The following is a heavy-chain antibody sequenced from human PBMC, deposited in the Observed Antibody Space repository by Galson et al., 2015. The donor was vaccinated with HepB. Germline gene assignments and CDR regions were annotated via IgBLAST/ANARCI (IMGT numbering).Heavy chain of an antibody. CDR3: AKDAAPGSGSRYFDD. CDR2: ISDSGDST. J-gene: IGHJ4*02. CDR1: GFTFSNYA. D-gene: IGHD6-19*01. Sequence: SLRLSCAASGFTFSNYAITWVRQAPGQGLEWVSAISDSGDSTYYADSVRGRFTISRDNSKNTLYPQMNGLTADDTAVYFCAKDAAPGSGSRYFDDWGQGTLVTVSS. V-gene: IGHV3-23*01.